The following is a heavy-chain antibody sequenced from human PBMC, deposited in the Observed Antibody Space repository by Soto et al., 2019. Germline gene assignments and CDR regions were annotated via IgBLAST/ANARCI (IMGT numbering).Heavy chain of an antibody. CDR1: GGTFSSYA. V-gene: IGHV1-69*01. D-gene: IGHD2-15*01. CDR2: IIPIFGTA. J-gene: IGHJ6*02. CDR3: ARGAYCSGGSCYARPYYYYYGMDV. Sequence: QVQLVQSGAEVKKPGSSVKVSCKASGGTFSSYAISWVRQAPGQGLEWMGGIIPIFGTANYAQKFQGRVTSTADESTSTAYRELSSLRSEDTAVYYCARGAYCSGGSCYARPYYYYYGMDVWGQGTTVTVSS.